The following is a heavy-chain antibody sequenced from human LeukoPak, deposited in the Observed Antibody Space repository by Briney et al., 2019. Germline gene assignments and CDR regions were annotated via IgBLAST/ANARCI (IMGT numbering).Heavy chain of an antibody. CDR2: ISSNGGST. CDR1: GFTFSSYA. D-gene: IGHD2-15*01. Sequence: GGSLRLSCAASGFTFSSYAMHWVRQASGKGLEYVSAISSNGGSTYYANSVKGRFTISRDNSKNTLYLQMGSLRAEDTAVYYCARCSGSSTYHSDDYWGQGTLVTVSS. J-gene: IGHJ4*02. CDR3: ARCSGSSTYHSDDY. V-gene: IGHV3-64*01.